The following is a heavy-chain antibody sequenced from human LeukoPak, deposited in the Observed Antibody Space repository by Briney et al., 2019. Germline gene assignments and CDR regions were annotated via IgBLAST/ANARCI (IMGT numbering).Heavy chain of an antibody. CDR1: GFTFSSHS. CDR2: ISSSSSYI. D-gene: IGHD6-6*01. CDR3: ARDDGYSSSSLDY. V-gene: IGHV3-21*01. Sequence: GGSLRLSCAASGFTFSSHSMNWVRQAPGKGLEWVSSISSSSSYIYYADSVKGRFTISRDNAKNSLYLQMNSLRAEDTAVYYCARDDGYSSSSLDYWGQGTLVTVSS. J-gene: IGHJ4*02.